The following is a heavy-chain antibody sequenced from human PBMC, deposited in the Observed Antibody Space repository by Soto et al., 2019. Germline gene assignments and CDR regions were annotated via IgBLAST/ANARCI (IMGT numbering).Heavy chain of an antibody. CDR2: IYHSGST. CDR3: ARGYSGYSSGWYSIRFDP. J-gene: IGHJ5*02. D-gene: IGHD6-19*01. CDR1: GGSISSGGYS. Sequence: TLSLTCTVSGGSISSGGYSWSWIRQPPGKGLEWIGYIYHSGSTYYNPSLKSRVTISVDRSKNQFSLKLSSVTAADTAVYYCARGYSGYSSGWYSIRFDPWGQGTLVTVSS. V-gene: IGHV4-30-2*01.